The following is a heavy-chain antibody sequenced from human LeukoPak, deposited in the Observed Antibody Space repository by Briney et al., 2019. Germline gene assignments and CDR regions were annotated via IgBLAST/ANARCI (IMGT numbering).Heavy chain of an antibody. CDR3: ARENPSHRIAARRAGYGMDV. J-gene: IGHJ6*02. Sequence: PSETLSLTCAVYGGSFSGYYWSWIRQPPGKGLEWIGEINHSGSTNYNPSLKSRVTISVDTSKNQFSLKLSSVTAADTAVYYCARENPSHRIAARRAGYGMDVWGQGTTVTVSS. CDR1: GGSFSGYY. CDR2: INHSGST. V-gene: IGHV4-34*01. D-gene: IGHD6-6*01.